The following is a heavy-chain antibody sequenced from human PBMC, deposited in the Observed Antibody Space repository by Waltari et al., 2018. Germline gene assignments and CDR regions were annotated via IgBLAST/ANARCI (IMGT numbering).Heavy chain of an antibody. V-gene: IGHV4-38-2*02. J-gene: IGHJ4*02. CDR3: AGDYGNQINYFDF. D-gene: IGHD4-4*01. Sequence: QVQLQESGPGLVKPSETLSLTCTVSGYSISSGYYWGWIRQPPGKGLEWIGSIYHSGTTYYNPSLKSRVTISIDASKNQFSLKLSSVTAADTAMYYCAGDYGNQINYFDFWGQGILVTVSS. CDR2: IYHSGTT. CDR1: GYSISSGYY.